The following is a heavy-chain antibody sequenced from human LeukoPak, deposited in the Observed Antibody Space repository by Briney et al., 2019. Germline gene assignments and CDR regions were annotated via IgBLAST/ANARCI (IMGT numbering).Heavy chain of an antibody. J-gene: IGHJ3*02. CDR2: IYDTGTT. CDR3: AREGQGRDGYNHGLDI. V-gene: IGHV3-53*01. D-gene: IGHD5-24*01. Sequence: GGSLRLSCAASGFTVYSNYMTWVRQAPGKALEWVSVIYDTGTTSYAASVKGRFTISRDNSKNTLLLQMDSLRAEDTAIYYCAREGQGRDGYNHGLDIWGQGTMVTVSS. CDR1: GFTVYSNY.